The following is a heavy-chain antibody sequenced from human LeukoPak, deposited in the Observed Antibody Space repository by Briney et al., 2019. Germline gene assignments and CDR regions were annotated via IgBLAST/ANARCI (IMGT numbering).Heavy chain of an antibody. CDR2: IYYSGST. CDR3: ARDRGGAFDY. V-gene: IGHV4-59*01. D-gene: IGHD3-10*01. Sequence: SETLSLTCVVSGGSISSYYWSWIRQPPGKGLEWIGYIYYSGSTNYNPSLKSRVTISVDTSKNQFSLKLSSVTAADTAVYYCARDRGGAFDYWGQGTLVTVSS. J-gene: IGHJ4*02. CDR1: GGSISSYY.